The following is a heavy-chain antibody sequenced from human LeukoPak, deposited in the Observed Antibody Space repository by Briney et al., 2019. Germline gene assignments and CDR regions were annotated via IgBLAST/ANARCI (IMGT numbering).Heavy chain of an antibody. J-gene: IGHJ4*02. V-gene: IGHV3-30*02. CDR1: GFTFSYYG. CDR3: AKAHLPNAYSGTYYCDY. CDR2: IRYDETKI. Sequence: GGSLRLSCAASGFTFSYYGMHWVRQAPGKGLEWVAFIRYDETKIFYGDSVEGRFTISRDNSKNTVYLQMNSLRTEDTAVYYCAKAHLPNAYSGTYYCDYWGQGTLVTVAS. D-gene: IGHD1-26*01.